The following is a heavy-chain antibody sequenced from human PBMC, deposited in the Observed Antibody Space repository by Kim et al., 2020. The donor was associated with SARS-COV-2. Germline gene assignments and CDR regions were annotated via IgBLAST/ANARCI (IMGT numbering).Heavy chain of an antibody. J-gene: IGHJ5*02. CDR3: AKGGRLFWQQLRPILNWFDP. V-gene: IGHV3-30*18. CDR2: ISYDGSNK. CDR1: GFTFSSYG. Sequence: GGSLRLSCAASGFTFSSYGMHWVRQAPGKGLEWVAVISYDGSNKYYADSVKGRFTISRDNSKNTLYLQMNSLRAEDTAVYYCAKGGRLFWQQLRPILNWFDPWGQGTLVTVSS. D-gene: IGHD6-13*01.